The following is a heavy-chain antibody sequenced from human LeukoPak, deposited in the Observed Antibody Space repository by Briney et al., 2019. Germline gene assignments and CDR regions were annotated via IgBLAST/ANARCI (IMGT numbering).Heavy chain of an antibody. J-gene: IGHJ4*02. Sequence: PSETLSLTCTVSGGSISTYHWSWIRQPPGKGLEWIGYIYYTGSTNYNPSLKSRVTISIDTPKNQFSLRLSSLTAPYTPVYYCARILHSSGYYTYFDYWGQGTLVGVSS. CDR2: IYYTGST. CDR3: ARILHSSGYYTYFDY. V-gene: IGHV4-59*01. D-gene: IGHD3-22*01. CDR1: GGSISTYH.